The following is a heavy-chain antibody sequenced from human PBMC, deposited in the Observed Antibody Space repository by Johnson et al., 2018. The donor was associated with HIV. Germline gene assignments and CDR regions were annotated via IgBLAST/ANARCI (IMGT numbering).Heavy chain of an antibody. V-gene: IGHV3-9*01. D-gene: IGHD2-21*01. CDR2: ISWNSGTI. J-gene: IGHJ3*02. CDR1: GFTYDDYA. Sequence: EVQLVESGGGLIQPGRSLRLSCAASGFTYDDYAMHWVRQAPGKGLEWVSTISWNSGTIDYADSVKGRFTISRDNAKNSLYLQMNSLRAEDTAVYYCARVGQVVWDAFDIWGQGTMVTVSS. CDR3: ARVGQVVWDAFDI.